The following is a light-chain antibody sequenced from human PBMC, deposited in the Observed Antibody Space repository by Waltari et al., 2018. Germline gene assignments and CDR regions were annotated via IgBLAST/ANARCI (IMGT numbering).Light chain of an antibody. Sequence: QSVLTQPPSVSGAPGQRVTISCPGRSSNIASGYDVHWYQQLPGTVPKLPIFGNTNRPSGVPDRFSGSKSGTSASLAITGLQAEDEADYYCHSYDRSLRDVFGTGTKVTVL. J-gene: IGLJ1*01. CDR2: GNT. CDR3: HSYDRSLRDV. V-gene: IGLV1-40*01. CDR1: SSNIASGYD.